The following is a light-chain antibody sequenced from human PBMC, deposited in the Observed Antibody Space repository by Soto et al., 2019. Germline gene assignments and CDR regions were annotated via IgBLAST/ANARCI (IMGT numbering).Light chain of an antibody. J-gene: IGKJ5*01. V-gene: IGKV1-39*01. CDR1: QSISNF. CDR2: GAS. CDR3: QQSYSTLMYT. Sequence: DIRVTQSPASLSASVGDRVTIPCRASQSISNFLNWYQQKPGKAPNLLIYGASSLQSGVPSRFSGSGSGTDFTLTISSLQPEAFATYYCQQSYSTLMYTFGQGTRLEIK.